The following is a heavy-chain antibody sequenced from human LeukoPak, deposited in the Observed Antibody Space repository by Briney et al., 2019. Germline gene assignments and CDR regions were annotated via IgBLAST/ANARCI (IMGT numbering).Heavy chain of an antibody. V-gene: IGHV3-21*01. CDR1: RFTFSIDS. D-gene: IGHD6-19*01. CDR2: ITSSSSYI. J-gene: IGHJ4*02. CDR3: ARDGGVGRIAVAGTFDY. Sequence: PGRSLRLSCAASRFTFSIDSMNSVRQAPGKGLEWVSSITSSSSYIYYADSVKGRFTISRDNAKNSLYLQMNSLRAEDTAVYYCARDGGVGRIAVAGTFDYWGQGTLVTVSS.